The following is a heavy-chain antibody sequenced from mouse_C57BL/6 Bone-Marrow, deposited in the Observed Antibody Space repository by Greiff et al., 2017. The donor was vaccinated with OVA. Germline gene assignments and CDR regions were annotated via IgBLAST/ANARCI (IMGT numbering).Heavy chain of an antibody. J-gene: IGHJ3*01. CDR2: IRLKSDNYAT. CDR3: NDLLLFAY. V-gene: IGHV6-3*01. Sequence: EVQVVESGGGLVQPGGSMKLSCVASGFTFSNYWMNWVRQSPEKGLEWVAQIRLKSDNYATHYAESVKGRFTISRDDSKSSVYLQMNNLRAEDTGIYYCNDLLLFAYWGQGTLVTVSA. CDR1: GFTFSNYW. D-gene: IGHD2-1*01.